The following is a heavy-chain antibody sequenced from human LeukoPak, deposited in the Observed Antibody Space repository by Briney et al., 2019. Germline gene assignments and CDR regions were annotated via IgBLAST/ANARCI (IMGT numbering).Heavy chain of an antibody. CDR3: AKIVGYGSEYYYYYMDV. Sequence: PSETLSLTCAVYGGSFSGYYWSWIRQPPGKGLEWIGEINHSGSTNYNPSLKSRVTISVDTSKNQFSLKLSSVTAADTAVYYCAKIVGYGSEYYYYYMDVWSKGTTVTVSS. D-gene: IGHD3-10*01. V-gene: IGHV4-34*01. J-gene: IGHJ6*03. CDR1: GGSFSGYY. CDR2: INHSGST.